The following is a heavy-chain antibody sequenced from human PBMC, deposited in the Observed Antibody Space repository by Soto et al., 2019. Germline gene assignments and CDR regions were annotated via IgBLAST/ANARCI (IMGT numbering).Heavy chain of an antibody. CDR1: GFTFGDYA. J-gene: IGHJ4*02. V-gene: IGHV3-49*04. CDR3: TRTTNVLLWFGELLYGFY. D-gene: IGHD3-10*01. Sequence: EVQLVESGGGLVQPGRSLRLSCTASGFTFGDYAMSWVRQAPGKGLEWVGFIRSKAYGGTTEYAASVKGRFTISRDDSKSIAYLQMNSLKTEDTAVYYCTRTTNVLLWFGELLYGFYWGQGTLVTVSS. CDR2: IRSKAYGGTT.